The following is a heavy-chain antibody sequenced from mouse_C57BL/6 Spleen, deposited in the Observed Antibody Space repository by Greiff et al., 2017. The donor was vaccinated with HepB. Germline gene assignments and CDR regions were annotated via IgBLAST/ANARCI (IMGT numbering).Heavy chain of an antibody. V-gene: IGHV5-4*03. J-gene: IGHJ3*01. Sequence: EVKLVESGGGLVKPGGSLKLSCAASGFTFSSYAMSWVRQTPEKRLEWVATISDGGSYTYYPDNVKGRFTISRDKAKNNLYLQMSHLKSEDTAMYYCASPYYYSNYVGWFAYWGQGTLVTVSA. CDR2: ISDGGSYT. CDR3: ASPYYYSNYVGWFAY. D-gene: IGHD2-5*01. CDR1: GFTFSSYA.